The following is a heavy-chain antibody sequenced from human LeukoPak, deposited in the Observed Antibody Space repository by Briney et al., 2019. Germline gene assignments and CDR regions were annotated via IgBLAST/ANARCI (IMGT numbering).Heavy chain of an antibody. CDR3: VRHYRPPQDSRAAKPTGYYYYYMDV. D-gene: IGHD3-16*02. CDR2: IYPSDSHT. Sequence: GESLKISCQGSGYTFPIYWIGWVRQTPGKGLEWMGIIYPSDSHTIYSPSFQGQVTVSADKSISIAYPQWSSLKASDTAIYYCVRHYRPPQDSRAAKPTGYYYYYMDVWGTGTTVIVSS. V-gene: IGHV5-51*01. CDR1: GYTFPIYW. J-gene: IGHJ6*03.